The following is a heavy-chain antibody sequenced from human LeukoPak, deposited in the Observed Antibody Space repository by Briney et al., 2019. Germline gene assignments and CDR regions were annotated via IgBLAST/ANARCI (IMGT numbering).Heavy chain of an antibody. CDR3: ARIDYYYGMDV. Sequence: SVKVSCKASGGTFSSYAISWVRQAPGQGLEWMGRIIPIFGIANYAQKFQGRVTITADKSTSTAYMELSSLRSEDTAVYYCARIDYYYGMDVWGQGTTVTVSS. V-gene: IGHV1-69*04. CDR1: GGTFSSYA. J-gene: IGHJ6*02. D-gene: IGHD2-15*01. CDR2: IIPIFGIA.